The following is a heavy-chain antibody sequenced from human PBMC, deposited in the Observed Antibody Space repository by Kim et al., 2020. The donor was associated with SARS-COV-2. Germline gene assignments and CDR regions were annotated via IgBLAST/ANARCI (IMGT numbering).Heavy chain of an antibody. D-gene: IGHD2-8*02. Sequence: ASVKVSCKASGYTFTIYYIHWVRQAPGQGLEWMGRVGPDDGATHYSQKFQGRVTMTGDTSTTTVYMDLSSLSSEDTAIYYCAREKSGGDYDFWGQGTLVT. V-gene: IGHV1-46*01. CDR1: GYTFTIYY. J-gene: IGHJ4*02. CDR2: VGPDDGAT. CDR3: AREKSGGDYDF.